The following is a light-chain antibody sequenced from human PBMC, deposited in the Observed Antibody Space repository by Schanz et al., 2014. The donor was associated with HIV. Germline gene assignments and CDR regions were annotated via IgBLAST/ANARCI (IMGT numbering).Light chain of an antibody. Sequence: SYELTQPPSVSLASGKTATITCGGDKIGSKRVNWYRQKPGQAPVVVIYNENDRPSGIPERLSGSKSGSTATLTVSRVEAGDEADYYCQVWDSGSYVFGPGTKLTVL. CDR2: NEN. CDR1: KIGSKR. CDR3: QVWDSGSYV. V-gene: IGLV3-21*04. J-gene: IGLJ1*01.